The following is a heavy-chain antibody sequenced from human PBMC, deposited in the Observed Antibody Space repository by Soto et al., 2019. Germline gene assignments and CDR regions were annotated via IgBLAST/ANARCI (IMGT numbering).Heavy chain of an antibody. J-gene: IGHJ4*02. V-gene: IGHV3-23*01. CDR1: GFTFSSYA. CDR3: AKDRFNRGSYDSSGYPDLAGY. Sequence: GGSLRLSCAASGFTFSSYAMSWVRQAPGKGLEWVSAISGSGGSTYYADSVKGRFTISRDNSKNTLYLQMNSLRAEDTAVYYCAKDRFNRGSYDSSGYPDLAGYWGQGTLVTVSS. D-gene: IGHD3-22*01. CDR2: ISGSGGST.